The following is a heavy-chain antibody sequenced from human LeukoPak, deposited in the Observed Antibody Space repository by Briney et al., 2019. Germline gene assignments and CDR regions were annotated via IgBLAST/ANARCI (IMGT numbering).Heavy chain of an antibody. Sequence: PGGSLRLSCAASGFTFSSYAMHWVRQAPGKGLEYVSAISSNGGSTYYANSVKGRFTISRDNSKNTLYLQMGSLRAEDMAVYYCARGGGGHGYCSSTSCSLDYWGQGTLVTVSS. CDR2: ISSNGGST. V-gene: IGHV3-64*01. CDR1: GFTFSSYA. CDR3: ARGGGGHGYCSSTSCSLDY. D-gene: IGHD2-2*03. J-gene: IGHJ4*02.